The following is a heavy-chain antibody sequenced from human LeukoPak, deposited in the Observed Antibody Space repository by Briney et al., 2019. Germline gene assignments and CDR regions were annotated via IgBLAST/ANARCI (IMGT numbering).Heavy chain of an antibody. V-gene: IGHV3-48*01. D-gene: IGHD4-11*01. CDR3: ARADSNNYKFLDY. CDR2: INGDGTSI. CDR1: NFTFSDYP. Sequence: GGSLRLSCEASNFTFSDYPMNWVRQAPGRGLEWVSYINGDGTSIYYADSLKGRFTISRDNAKRSVYLQMTSLGVEDTAVYSCARADSNNYKFLDYWGPGTLVTVSS. J-gene: IGHJ4*02.